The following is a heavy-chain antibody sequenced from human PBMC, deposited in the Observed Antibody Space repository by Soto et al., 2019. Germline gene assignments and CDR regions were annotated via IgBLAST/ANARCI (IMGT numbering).Heavy chain of an antibody. CDR3: ARDSLHSGHDYHFDY. Sequence: GGSLRLSCAASGFTFETYSMHWVRQAPGKGLDWVAVISYDGSNKYYADSVRGRFTISRDTSKNTLYLQMNSLRTEDTAVYYCARDSLHSGHDYHFDYWGQGTLVTVSS. V-gene: IGHV3-30-3*01. CDR1: GFTFETYS. D-gene: IGHD5-12*01. J-gene: IGHJ4*02. CDR2: ISYDGSNK.